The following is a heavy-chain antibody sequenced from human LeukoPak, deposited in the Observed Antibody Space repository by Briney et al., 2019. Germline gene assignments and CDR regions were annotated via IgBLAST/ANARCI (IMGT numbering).Heavy chain of an antibody. CDR2: IIPIFGTA. CDR3: ARDQGDLARTSSMDY. V-gene: IGHV1-69*01. J-gene: IGHJ4*02. D-gene: IGHD2-21*02. CDR1: GGTFSSYA. Sequence: SSVKLSCKASGGTFSSYAISWVRQAPGQGLEWMGGIIPIFGTANYAQKFQGRVTITADESTSTACMELSSLRSEDTVVYYCARDQGDLARTSSMDYWGQGTLVTVSS.